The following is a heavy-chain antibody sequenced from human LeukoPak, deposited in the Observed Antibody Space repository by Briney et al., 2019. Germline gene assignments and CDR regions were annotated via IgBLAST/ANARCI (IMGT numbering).Heavy chain of an antibody. V-gene: IGHV4-4*09. Sequence: PSETLSLTCTVSGASITSYYWTWIRQPPGKELEWIGNIYSSANINFNPSLKSRVTISLDASKSHFSLKLNSVSAADTPIYYCARSPFVGGVGATSWYFDLWGRGALVTVPS. CDR1: GASITSYY. D-gene: IGHD1-26*01. CDR3: ARSPFVGGVGATSWYFDL. J-gene: IGHJ2*01. CDR2: IYSSANI.